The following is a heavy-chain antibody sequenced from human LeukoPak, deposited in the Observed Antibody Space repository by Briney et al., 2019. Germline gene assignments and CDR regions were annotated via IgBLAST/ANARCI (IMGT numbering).Heavy chain of an antibody. CDR1: GGTFSSYA. V-gene: IGHV1-69*13. J-gene: IGHJ4*02. Sequence: ASVTVSCKASGGTFSSYAISWVRQDPGQGLEWMGGIIPIFGTANYAQKFQGRVTITADESTSTAYMELSSLRSEDTAVYYCATDTYNWNYVYFDYWGQGTLVTVSS. CDR2: IIPIFGTA. D-gene: IGHD1-7*01. CDR3: ATDTYNWNYVYFDY.